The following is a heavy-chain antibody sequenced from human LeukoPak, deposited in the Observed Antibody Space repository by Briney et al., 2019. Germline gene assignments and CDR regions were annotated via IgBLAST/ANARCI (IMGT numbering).Heavy chain of an antibody. Sequence: GGSLRLSCAASGFTFSSYSMNWVRQAPGKGLEWVSSISSSSSYIYYADSVKGRFTISRDSAKNSLYLQMNGLRAEDTAVYYCAREPFDGSGFDYWGQGTLVTVSS. CDR3: AREPFDGSGFDY. D-gene: IGHD6-25*01. V-gene: IGHV3-21*01. CDR1: GFTFSSYS. J-gene: IGHJ4*02. CDR2: ISSSSSYI.